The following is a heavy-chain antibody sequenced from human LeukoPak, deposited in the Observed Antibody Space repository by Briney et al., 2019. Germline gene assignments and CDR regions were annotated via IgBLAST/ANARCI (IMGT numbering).Heavy chain of an antibody. CDR2: TYYGSKWNN. V-gene: IGHV6-1*01. Sequence: SQTLSLTCAISGDSVSSGSNVWNWIRQSPSRGLEWLVRTYYGSKWNNDYAASVKSRITVNPDTSKNQFSLHLNSVTPEDTAVYYCARRLTQYDCFDPWGQGILVTVSS. D-gene: IGHD2-2*01. CDR3: ARRLTQYDCFDP. CDR1: GDSVSSGSNV. J-gene: IGHJ5*02.